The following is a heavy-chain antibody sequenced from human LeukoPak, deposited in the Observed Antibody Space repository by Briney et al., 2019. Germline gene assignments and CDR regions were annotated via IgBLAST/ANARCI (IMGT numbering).Heavy chain of an antibody. CDR3: AREGGMGTNEGDFDY. V-gene: IGHV1-69*04. CDR1: GGTFSSYT. J-gene: IGHJ4*02. D-gene: IGHD5-24*01. CDR2: NIPILGIA. Sequence: ASVKVSCKASGGTFSSYTISWVRQAPGQGLEWMGTNIPILGIADYAQKFQGRVTITADKSTSTAYMELSSLRSEDTAVYYCAREGGMGTNEGDFDYWGQGTLVTVSS.